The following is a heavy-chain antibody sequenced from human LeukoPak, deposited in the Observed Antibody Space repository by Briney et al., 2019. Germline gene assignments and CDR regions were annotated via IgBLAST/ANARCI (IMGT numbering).Heavy chain of an antibody. CDR3: ARGDSPTYYYDSSGYSAYDY. J-gene: IGHJ4*02. CDR1: GFTFSSYA. V-gene: IGHV3-23*01. Sequence: GGSLRLSCAASGFTFSSYAMSWVRQAPGKGLEWVSAISGSGGSTYYADSVKGRFTISRDNSKNTLYLQMNSLRAEDTAVYYCARGDSPTYYYDSSGYSAYDYWGQGTLVTVSS. D-gene: IGHD3-22*01. CDR2: ISGSGGST.